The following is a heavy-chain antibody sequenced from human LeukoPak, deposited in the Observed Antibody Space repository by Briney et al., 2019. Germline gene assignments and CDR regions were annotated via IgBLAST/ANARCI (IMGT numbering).Heavy chain of an antibody. V-gene: IGHV4-34*01. D-gene: IGHD2-2*01. CDR2: INHSGST. Sequence: SETLSLTCAVYGGSFSGYYWSWIRQPPGKGLEWIGEINHSGSTNYNPSLKSRVTISVDTSKNQFSLKLSSVTAADTAVYYCARGSTAPNRLDYWGQGTLVTVSS. J-gene: IGHJ4*02. CDR3: ARGSTAPNRLDY. CDR1: GGSFSGYY.